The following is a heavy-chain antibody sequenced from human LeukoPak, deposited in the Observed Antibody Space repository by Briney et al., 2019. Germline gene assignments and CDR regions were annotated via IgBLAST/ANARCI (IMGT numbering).Heavy chain of an antibody. D-gene: IGHD6-19*01. Sequence: AGGSLRLSCAVSGFPFTNYWMSWVRQAPGKGLEWVANIKEDGSVMYYVHSLKGRFTISRDSAQNSLYLQMHSLRVEDTAVYFCARDLWGSYGTGSYLDYWGQGALVTVSS. V-gene: IGHV3-7*01. CDR3: ARDLWGSYGTGSYLDY. J-gene: IGHJ4*02. CDR1: GFPFTNYW. CDR2: IKEDGSVM.